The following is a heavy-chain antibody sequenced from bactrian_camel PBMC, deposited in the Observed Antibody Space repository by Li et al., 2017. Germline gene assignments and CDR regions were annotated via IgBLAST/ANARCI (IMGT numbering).Heavy chain of an antibody. J-gene: IGHJ4*01. V-gene: IGHV3S35*01. CDR1: GFLFSRYA. CDR2: SSSGALSL. CDR3: AAMPGPPGMGWASANEYRY. Sequence: VQLVESGGGLVQPGGSLRLPCVGSGFLFSRYAMTWVRQAPGKELEWISSSSSGALSLVYADSVKGRFTISRDNAKNTVYLQMNSLKPEDTAMYYCAAMPGPPGMGWASANEYRYWGQGTQVTVS. D-gene: IGHD3*01.